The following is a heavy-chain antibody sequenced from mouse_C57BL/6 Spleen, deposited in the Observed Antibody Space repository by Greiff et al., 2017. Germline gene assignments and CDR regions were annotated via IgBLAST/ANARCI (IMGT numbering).Heavy chain of an antibody. CDR2: ISSGGDYI. D-gene: IGHD3-3*01. Sequence: EVMLVESGEGLVKPGGSLKLSCAASGFTFSSYAMSWVRQTPEKRLEWVAYISSGGDYIYYADTVKGRFTISRDNARNTRYLQMSSLKSEDTAMYYCTRVGDGGFAYWGQGTLVTVSA. V-gene: IGHV5-9-1*02. CDR1: GFTFSSYA. CDR3: TRVGDGGFAY. J-gene: IGHJ3*01.